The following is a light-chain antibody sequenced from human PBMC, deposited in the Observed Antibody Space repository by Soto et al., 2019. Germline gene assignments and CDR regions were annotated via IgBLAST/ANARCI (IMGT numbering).Light chain of an antibody. V-gene: IGKV1-5*03. J-gene: IGKJ2*01. CDR3: QQYNRYPYT. Sequence: DIQMTQSPSALSASVGDRVTITCRASQPISSWLAWYQEKPGKAPKLLIYKASSLESGVPSRFSGSGSGTEFSLTISSLQPDALATYYCQQYNRYPYTFGQGTKLEIK. CDR1: QPISSW. CDR2: KAS.